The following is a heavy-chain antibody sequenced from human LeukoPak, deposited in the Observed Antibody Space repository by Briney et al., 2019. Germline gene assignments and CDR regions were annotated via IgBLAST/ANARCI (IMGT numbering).Heavy chain of an antibody. CDR1: GYTFTGYY. D-gene: IGHD2-21*01. V-gene: IGHV1-2*02. J-gene: IGHJ4*02. Sequence: ASVTVSCKASGYTFTGYYMHWVRQAPGQGLAWMGWINPNSGGTNYAQKFQGRVTMTRDTSISTAYMELSRLRSDDTAVYYCARDCGGDCYSFDYWGQGTLVTVSS. CDR3: ARDCGGDCYSFDY. CDR2: INPNSGGT.